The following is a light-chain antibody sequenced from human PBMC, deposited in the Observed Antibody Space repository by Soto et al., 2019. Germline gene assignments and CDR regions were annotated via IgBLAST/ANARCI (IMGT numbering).Light chain of an antibody. CDR3: QSSDSSLSGVV. J-gene: IGLJ2*01. CDR2: GNS. CDR1: SSNIGAGYD. Sequence: QSVLTQPPSVSGAPGQRVTISCTGSSSNIGAGYDVHWYQQLPGTAPKHLIYGNSNRPSGVPDRFSGSKSGTSASLAITGLQAEDEADYYCQSSDSSLSGVVFGGGTKLTVL. V-gene: IGLV1-40*01.